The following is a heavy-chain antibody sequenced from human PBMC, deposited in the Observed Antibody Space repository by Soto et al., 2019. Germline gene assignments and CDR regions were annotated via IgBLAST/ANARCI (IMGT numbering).Heavy chain of an antibody. V-gene: IGHV4-31*03. CDR3: ASTDYVAYYMDV. J-gene: IGHJ6*03. CDR2: IYYSGNT. CDR1: GGSISSGYY. Sequence: QVQLQESGPGLVKPSQTLSLTCSVSGGSISSGYYWPWIRQHPGKGLEWIGYIYYSGNTYYNPSLKSRVTISVDTSKNQFSLKLSSVTAADTAVYYCASTDYVAYYMDVWGQGTTVTVSS. D-gene: IGHD3-10*02.